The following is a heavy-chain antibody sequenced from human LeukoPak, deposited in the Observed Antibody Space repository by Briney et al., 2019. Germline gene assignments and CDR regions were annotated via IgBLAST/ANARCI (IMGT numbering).Heavy chain of an antibody. J-gene: IGHJ4*02. CDR3: ARVIRDGYNINFDY. Sequence: GGSLRLSCAASGFTFSSYSMNWVRQAPGKGLEWVSSISSSSTYIYYADSVKGRFTISRDNAKNSLYLQMNSLRAEDTAVFYCARVIRDGYNINFDYGGRGPLVPVPS. D-gene: IGHD5-24*01. CDR2: ISSSSTYI. V-gene: IGHV3-21*01. CDR1: GFTFSSYS.